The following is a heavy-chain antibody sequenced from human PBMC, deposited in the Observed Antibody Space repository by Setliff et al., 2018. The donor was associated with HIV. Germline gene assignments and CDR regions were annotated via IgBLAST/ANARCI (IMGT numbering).Heavy chain of an antibody. J-gene: IGHJ6*03. V-gene: IGHV3-30*04. D-gene: IGHD3-9*01. CDR2: ISYDGSTK. Sequence: PGESLRLSCAASGFTFSNYAVHWVRQAPGRGLEWVAFISYDGSTKFYADSVKGRFTISRDNSKNTLYLQMNSLRAEDTAVYYCAREGSINDIFTGGYMDVWGKGTTVTVSS. CDR1: GFTFSNYA. CDR3: AREGSINDIFTGGYMDV.